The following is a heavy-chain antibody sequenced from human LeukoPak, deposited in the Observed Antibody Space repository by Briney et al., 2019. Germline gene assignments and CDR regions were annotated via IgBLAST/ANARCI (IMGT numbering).Heavy chain of an antibody. J-gene: IGHJ4*02. CDR3: AVEWPHLDY. Sequence: GRSLRLSCAASGFTFSSYAMTWVRQTPGKGLEWVSVISGSGNSIYYGDSVKGRFTISRDNSKNTLHLQMNSLRAEDTAVYYCAVEWPHLDYWGQGTLVTVSS. CDR1: GFTFSSYA. V-gene: IGHV3-23*01. D-gene: IGHD3-3*01. CDR2: ISGSGNSI.